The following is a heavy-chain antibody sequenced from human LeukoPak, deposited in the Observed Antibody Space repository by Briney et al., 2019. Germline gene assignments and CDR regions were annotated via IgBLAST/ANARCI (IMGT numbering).Heavy chain of an antibody. D-gene: IGHD3-10*01. J-gene: IGHJ4*02. V-gene: IGHV1-24*01. CDR2: FDPEDGET. CDR3: ARDIGLVRGIIMAH. Sequence: ASVKVSCKVSGYTLTELSMHWVRQAPGKGLEWMGGFDPEDGETIYAQKFQGRVTLTTDTSTSTAYMELRSLKSDDTAVYYCARDIGLVRGIIMAHWGQGTQVAVSS. CDR1: GYTLTELS.